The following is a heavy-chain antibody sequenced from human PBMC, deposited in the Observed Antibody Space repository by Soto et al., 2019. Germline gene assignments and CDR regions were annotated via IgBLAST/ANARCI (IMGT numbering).Heavy chain of an antibody. CDR1: GGSISYSY. D-gene: IGHD5-18*01. V-gene: IGHV4-59*12. CDR3: ASYLGYSYGLY. Sequence: SETLSLTCNVSGGSISYSYWTWIRQTPGKGLEWIGYGYSNGSSNYNPSLESRVIISVDKSKIQFSLKLSSVTAADTVVYYGASYLGYSYGLYWGQGTLVTVSS. J-gene: IGHJ4*02. CDR2: GYSNGSS.